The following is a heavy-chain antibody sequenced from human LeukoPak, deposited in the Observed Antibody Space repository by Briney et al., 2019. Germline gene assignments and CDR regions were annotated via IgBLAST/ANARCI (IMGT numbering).Heavy chain of an antibody. CDR1: GFTFRDYY. Sequence: PGGSLRLSCAASGFTFRDYYMSWIRQARGKGLERVSYISTSGSTIYYVDSVKGRFTISRDNAKNSLYLQMNSLRAEDTAVYYCARDSCTDDVCFDYWGQGTLVTVSS. CDR2: ISTSGSTI. J-gene: IGHJ4*02. D-gene: IGHD2-8*01. V-gene: IGHV3-11*04. CDR3: ARDSCTDDVCFDY.